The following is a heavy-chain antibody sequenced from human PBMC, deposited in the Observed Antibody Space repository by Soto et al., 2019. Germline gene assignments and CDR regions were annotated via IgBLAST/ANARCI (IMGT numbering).Heavy chain of an antibody. D-gene: IGHD4-4*01. CDR3: ARSRDGYSFYFYYGMDG. CDR1: GFTFTSYG. V-gene: IGHV3-30*03. CDR2: ILHDGSAE. J-gene: IGHJ6*02. Sequence: PGGSLRLSCAASGFTFTSYGMHWVRQAPGKGLEWMALILHDGSAEYYADSVKGRFTISRDNSKNTLYLQMNSLRAKDTAVYYCARSRDGYSFYFYYGMDGWGQGTTVTVSS.